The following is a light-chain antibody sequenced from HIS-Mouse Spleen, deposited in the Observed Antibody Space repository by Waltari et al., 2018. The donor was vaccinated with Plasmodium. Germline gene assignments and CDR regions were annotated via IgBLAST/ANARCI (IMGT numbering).Light chain of an antibody. CDR3: QQYNSYSWT. J-gene: IGKJ1*01. V-gene: IGKV1-5*03. CDR1: QSISSR. Sequence: DIQMTQSPSPLSASVGDRVTIPCRASQSISSRLAWYQQKPGKAPKLLIYKASSLESGVPSRFSGSGSGTEFTLTISSLQPDDFATYYCQQYNSYSWTFGQGTKVEIK. CDR2: KAS.